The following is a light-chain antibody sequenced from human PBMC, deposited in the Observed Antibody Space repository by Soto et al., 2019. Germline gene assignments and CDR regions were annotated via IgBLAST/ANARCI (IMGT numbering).Light chain of an antibody. V-gene: IGKV3D-15*01. CDR2: DAS. Sequence: EIVMTQSPATLSVSPGEGATVSCRASQSVSSHLSWYQHKPGQAPRLLFYDASTRASGIPDRFSGSGSGTDFTLTISRLETEDFAVFYCQQYGTSEIIFGQGTRLENK. CDR1: QSVSSH. J-gene: IGKJ5*01. CDR3: QQYGTSEII.